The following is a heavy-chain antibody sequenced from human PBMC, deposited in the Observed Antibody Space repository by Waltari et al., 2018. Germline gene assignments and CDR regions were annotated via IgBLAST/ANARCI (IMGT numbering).Heavy chain of an antibody. CDR2: IYYSGST. J-gene: IGHJ4*02. Sequence: QVQLQESGPGLVKPSETLSLTCTVSGGSISSYYWSWLRQPPGKGLEWIGYIYYSGSTNYNPSLKSRVTISVDTSKNQFSLKLSSVTAADTAVYYCARAVWSGKPYYFDYWGQGTLVTVSS. D-gene: IGHD3-3*01. CDR3: ARAVWSGKPYYFDY. CDR1: GGSISSYY. V-gene: IGHV4-59*01.